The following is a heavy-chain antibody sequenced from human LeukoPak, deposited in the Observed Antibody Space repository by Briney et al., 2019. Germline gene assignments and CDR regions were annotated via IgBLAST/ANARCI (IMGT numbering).Heavy chain of an antibody. D-gene: IGHD1-14*01. CDR2: IYYSGST. J-gene: IGHJ6*03. CDR3: ARVSVSYYYYYMDV. V-gene: IGHV4-59*01. Sequence: SETLSLTCIVSGGSISSYCWSWIRQPPGKGLEWIGYIYYSGSTNYNPSLKSRVTISVDTSKNQFSLKLNSVTAADTAVYYCARVSVSYYYYYMDVWGKGTTVTISS. CDR1: GGSISSYC.